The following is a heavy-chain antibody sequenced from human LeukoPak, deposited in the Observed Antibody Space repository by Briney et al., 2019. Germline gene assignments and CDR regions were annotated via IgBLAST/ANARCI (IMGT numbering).Heavy chain of an antibody. CDR1: GGTFSSYA. CDR3: ATVYWLRFLPRHFFDY. D-gene: IGHD5-12*01. CDR2: FDPEDGET. J-gene: IGHJ4*02. Sequence: ASVKVSCKASGGTFSSYAISWVRQAPGKGLEWMGGFDPEDGETIYAQKFQGRVTMTEDTSTDTAYMELSSLRSEDTAVYYCATVYWLRFLPRHFFDYWGQGTLVTVSS. V-gene: IGHV1-24*01.